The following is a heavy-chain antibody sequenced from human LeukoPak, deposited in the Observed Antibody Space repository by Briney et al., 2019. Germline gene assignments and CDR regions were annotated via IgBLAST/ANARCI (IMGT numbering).Heavy chain of an antibody. Sequence: SETLSLTCTVSGGSISSYYWSWILQPPGKGLEWIGYIYTSGSTNYNPSLKSRVTISVDTSKNQFSLKLSSVTAADTAVYYCARLSSGSYFDWGQGTLVTVSS. CDR1: GGSISSYY. J-gene: IGHJ4*02. D-gene: IGHD1-26*01. CDR3: ARLSSGSYFD. CDR2: IYTSGST. V-gene: IGHV4-4*09.